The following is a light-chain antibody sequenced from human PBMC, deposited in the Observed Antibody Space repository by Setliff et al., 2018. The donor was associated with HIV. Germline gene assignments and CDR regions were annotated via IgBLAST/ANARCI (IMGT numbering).Light chain of an antibody. Sequence: ALTQPASVSGSPGQSITISCNGTSNDIGSYNYVSWYQQHPGKAPKLVIYDVAQRPSGGSSRFSGSKSGDTASLTISGLQTEDEAGYYCNSYTSSDTYVFGTGTKVTVL. CDR1: SNDIGSYNY. V-gene: IGLV2-14*03. J-gene: IGLJ1*01. CDR2: DVA. CDR3: NSYTSSDTYV.